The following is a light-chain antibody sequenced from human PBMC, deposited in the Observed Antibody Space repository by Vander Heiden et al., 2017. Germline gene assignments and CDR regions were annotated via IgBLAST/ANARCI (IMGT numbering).Light chain of an antibody. CDR2: QVV. V-gene: IGLV2-8*01. CDR1: SSDVGGYNY. Sequence: QSALTQPPSASGSPGQSVTISCTGTSSDVGGYNYVSWYQHHPGKAPKLMIYQVVKRPSGVPDRFSGSKSGNTASLTVSGLQAEDEADYYCSSYAGFNTRFVFGSGTKVTGL. J-gene: IGLJ1*01. CDR3: SSYAGFNTRFV.